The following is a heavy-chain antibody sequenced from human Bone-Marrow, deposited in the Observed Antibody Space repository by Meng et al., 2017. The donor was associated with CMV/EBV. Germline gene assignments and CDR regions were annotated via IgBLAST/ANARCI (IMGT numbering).Heavy chain of an antibody. CDR1: GDSISTSSSF. CDR2: VYYSGST. Sequence: SETLSLTCTVSGDSISTSSSFWGWLRQPPGKGLEWIGSVYYSGSTYYNPSLKSRLTISVDTSKNQLSLKLSSVTAADTAVYYCTRGSTGWGGWGQGTTVTVSS. J-gene: IGHJ6*02. CDR3: TRGSTGWGG. D-gene: IGHD1-1*01. V-gene: IGHV4-39*07.